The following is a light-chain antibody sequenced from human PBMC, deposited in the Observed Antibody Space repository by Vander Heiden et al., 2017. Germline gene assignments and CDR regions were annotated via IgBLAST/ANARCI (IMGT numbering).Light chain of an antibody. V-gene: IGKV1-5*03. CDR1: QSISSL. Sequence: DIQITQSPSTLSASVADRVTITCRASQSISSLLAWYKQKPGKAPKLLIYKASSLESGVPSSFSGSGSGTEFTLTISSLQPDDFATYYCQQYNSYWTFGSGTKAEIK. J-gene: IGKJ1*01. CDR2: KAS. CDR3: QQYNSYWT.